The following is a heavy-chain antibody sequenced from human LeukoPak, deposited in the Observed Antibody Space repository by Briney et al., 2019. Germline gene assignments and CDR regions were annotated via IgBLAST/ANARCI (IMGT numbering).Heavy chain of an antibody. V-gene: IGHV1-8*03. CDR1: GYTFTSYD. Sequence: ASVKVSCKASGYTFTSYDINWVRQATGQGLEWMGWMNPNSGNTGYAQKFQGRVTITRNTSISTAYMELSSLRSEDTAVYYCARAGIDNSGSYSWPYYYYYMDVWGKGTTVTVSS. CDR3: ARAGIDNSGSYSWPYYYYYMDV. CDR2: MNPNSGNT. D-gene: IGHD1-26*01. J-gene: IGHJ6*03.